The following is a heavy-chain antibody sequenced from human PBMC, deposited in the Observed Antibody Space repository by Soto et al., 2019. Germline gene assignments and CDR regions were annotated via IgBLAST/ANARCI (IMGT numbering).Heavy chain of an antibody. V-gene: IGHV3-30-3*01. CDR3: ARDKKDYDFWSGYHLYYYYYYGMDV. Sequence: PGGSLRLSCAASGFTFSSYAMHWVRQAPGKGLEWVAVISYDGSNKYYADSVKGRLTISRDNSKNTLYLQMNSLRAEDTAVYYCARDKKDYDFWSGYHLYYYYYYGMDVWGQGTTVTVSS. CDR2: ISYDGSNK. D-gene: IGHD3-3*01. J-gene: IGHJ6*02. CDR1: GFTFSSYA.